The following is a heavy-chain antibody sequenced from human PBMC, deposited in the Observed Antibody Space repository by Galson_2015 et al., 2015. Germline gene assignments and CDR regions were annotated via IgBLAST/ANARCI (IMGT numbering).Heavy chain of an antibody. Sequence: SLRLSCATSGFTFSRYWMHWVRQAPGKGLVWVSRINTDGTTTNYAGSVEGRFTLSRDNAKNTLYLQMNSLSAEDTAVYYCAREGSIVATPFDYWGLGTLVTVSS. CDR3: AREGSIVATPFDY. V-gene: IGHV3-74*01. CDR1: GFTFSRYW. CDR2: INTDGTTT. D-gene: IGHD5-12*01. J-gene: IGHJ4*02.